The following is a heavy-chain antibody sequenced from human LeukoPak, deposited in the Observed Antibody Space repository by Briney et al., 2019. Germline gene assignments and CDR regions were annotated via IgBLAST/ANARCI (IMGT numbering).Heavy chain of an antibody. CDR2: IYPGESDT. CDR1: GYTFTSYW. CDR3: ARSHSSGWFPSDY. J-gene: IGHJ4*02. V-gene: IGHV5-51*01. Sequence: GESLKISCKGSGYTFTSYWIGWVRQMPGKGLEWMGIIYPGESDTRYSPSFQGQVTISADKSISTAYLQWSSLKASDTAMYYCARSHSSGWFPSDYWGQGTLVTVSS. D-gene: IGHD6-19*01.